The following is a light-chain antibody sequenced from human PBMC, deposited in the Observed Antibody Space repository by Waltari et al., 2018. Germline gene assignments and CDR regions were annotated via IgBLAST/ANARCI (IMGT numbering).Light chain of an antibody. CDR1: SSNVGSNY. J-gene: IGLJ3*02. CDR3: AVWDDSLIGRV. CDR2: RND. V-gene: IGLV1-47*01. Sequence: QSVLSQPPSASGTPGQRVTISCSGTSSNVGSNYVYWYQHLPGTVPNLLISRNDQRPSGVPDRFSGSKSGTSASLAISGLQSEDESDYYCAVWDDSLIGRVFGGGTKLTVL.